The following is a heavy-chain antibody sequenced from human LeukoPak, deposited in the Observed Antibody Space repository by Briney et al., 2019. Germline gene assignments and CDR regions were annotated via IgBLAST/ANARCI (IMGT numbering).Heavy chain of an antibody. J-gene: IGHJ1*01. CDR2: IKTDGSEK. D-gene: IGHD3-22*01. V-gene: IGHV3-7*01. Sequence: GGSRRLSCAGSGFTFSNYWMGWVRQAPGKGLQWVTNIKTDGSEKYYVDSVKGRFTISRDNAKNSLYLQMNSLRAEDTAVYYCATYSSLNRREFQYWGQGTLLTVSS. CDR1: GFTFSNYW. CDR3: ATYSSLNRREFQY.